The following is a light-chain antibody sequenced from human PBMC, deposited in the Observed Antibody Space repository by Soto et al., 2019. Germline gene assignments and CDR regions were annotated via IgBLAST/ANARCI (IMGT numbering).Light chain of an antibody. Sequence: QSVLTQPASVSGSPGQSITISCTGTSSDVGSYNLVSWYQQHPGKAPKLMIYEGSKRPSGVSNRFSGSKSGNTASLTISGLQAEDEDDYYCCSYAGSSTWVFGTGTKSPS. CDR1: SSDVGSYNL. CDR3: CSYAGSSTWV. J-gene: IGLJ1*01. V-gene: IGLV2-23*01. CDR2: EGS.